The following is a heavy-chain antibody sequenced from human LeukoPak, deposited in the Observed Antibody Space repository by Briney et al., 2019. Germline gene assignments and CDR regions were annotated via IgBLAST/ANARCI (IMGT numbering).Heavy chain of an antibody. CDR1: GFIFSTYW. CDR2: IRQDGSET. J-gene: IGHJ4*01. Sequence: GGSLRLSCAASGFIFSTYWISWLRQAPGKGLEWVATIRQDGSETPYVGSVRGRFTISRDNAKNSLYLQVNSLRAEDTAVYYCVRGCGRASCPYFFDSWGHGSLVTVSS. D-gene: IGHD2-2*01. V-gene: IGHV3-7*01. CDR3: VRGCGRASCPYFFDS.